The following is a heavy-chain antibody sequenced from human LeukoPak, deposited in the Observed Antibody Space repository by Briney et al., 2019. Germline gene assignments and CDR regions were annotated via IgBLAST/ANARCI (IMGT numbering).Heavy chain of an antibody. J-gene: IGHJ4*02. D-gene: IGHD3-22*01. V-gene: IGHV1-2*02. CDR2: INPNSGGT. CDR1: GYTFTGYY. Sequence: GASVKVSCKASGYTFTGYYMHWVRQAPGQGLEWMGWINPNSGGTIYAQKFQGRVTMTRDTSISTAYMELSRLRSDDTAVYYCARDYYDSSGYYLLGGPDGDYWGQGTLVTVSS. CDR3: ARDYYDSSGYYLLGGPDGDY.